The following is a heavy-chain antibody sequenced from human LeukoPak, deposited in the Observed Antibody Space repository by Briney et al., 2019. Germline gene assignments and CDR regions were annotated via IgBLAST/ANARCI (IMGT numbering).Heavy chain of an antibody. D-gene: IGHD2-21*02. V-gene: IGHV1-18*01. CDR1: GYSFTSYG. CDR3: ARDRGQHATVVVTAIGDY. Sequence: ASMKVSCKASGYSFTSYGISWVRQAPGQGLEWMGWISAYNGNTNYAQKLQGRVTMTTDTSTSTAYMELRSLRSDDTAVYYCARDRGQHATVVVTAIGDYWGQGTLVTVSS. J-gene: IGHJ4*02. CDR2: ISAYNGNT.